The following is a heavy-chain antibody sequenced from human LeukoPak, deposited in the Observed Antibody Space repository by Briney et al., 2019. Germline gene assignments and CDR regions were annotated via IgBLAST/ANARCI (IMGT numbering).Heavy chain of an antibody. V-gene: IGHV4-34*01. CDR3: ARRNIRRVNFDY. CDR2: INHGGST. CDR1: GGSFSGYY. Sequence: PSETLSLTCAVYGGSFSGYYWSWIRQPPGKGLEWIGEINHGGSTNYNPSLKSRVTISVDTSKNQFSLKLSSVTAADTAVYYCARRNIRRVNFDYWGQGTLVTVSS. J-gene: IGHJ4*02. D-gene: IGHD3-10*01.